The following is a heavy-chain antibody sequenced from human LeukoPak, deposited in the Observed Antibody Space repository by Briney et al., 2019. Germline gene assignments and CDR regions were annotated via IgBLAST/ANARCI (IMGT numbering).Heavy chain of an antibody. J-gene: IGHJ4*02. D-gene: IGHD2-15*01. V-gene: IGHV4-59*01. CDR1: GGSFSSYY. Sequence: MPSETLSLTCAVYGGSFSSYYWSWIRQPPGKGLEWIGYVYYSGITNYNPSLKSRATISVDTSKNQFSLKLSSVTAADTAVYYCARGPRSGYCSGGSCYVFDYWGQGTLVTVPS. CDR3: ARGPRSGYCSGGSCYVFDY. CDR2: VYYSGIT.